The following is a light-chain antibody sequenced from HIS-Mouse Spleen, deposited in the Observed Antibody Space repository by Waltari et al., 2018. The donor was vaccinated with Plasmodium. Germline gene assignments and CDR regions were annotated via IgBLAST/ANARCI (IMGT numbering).Light chain of an antibody. CDR2: EDS. Sequence: SYELTQPPSVSVSPGQTARITCSGDALPKKYAYWYQQNSGQAPVLVSYEDSKRPSGIPESFSGSSSGTMATLTISGAQVEDEADYYCYSTDSSGNHRVFGGGTKLTVL. J-gene: IGLJ3*02. V-gene: IGLV3-10*01. CDR3: YSTDSSGNHRV. CDR1: ALPKKY.